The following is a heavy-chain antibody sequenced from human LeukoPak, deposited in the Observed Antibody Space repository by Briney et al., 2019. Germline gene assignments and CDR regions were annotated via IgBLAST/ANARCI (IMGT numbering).Heavy chain of an antibody. CDR1: GFTFSIYS. CDR2: ISSSSSYI. V-gene: IGHV3-21*01. J-gene: IGHJ4*02. CDR3: ARGTLSRFDY. Sequence: GGSLRLSCAASGFTFSIYSMNWVREAPGRGVEWVSSISSSSSYIYYADSMKGRFTISRDNAKNSLYLQMNSLRAEDTAVYYCARGTLSRFDYWGQGTLVTVSS.